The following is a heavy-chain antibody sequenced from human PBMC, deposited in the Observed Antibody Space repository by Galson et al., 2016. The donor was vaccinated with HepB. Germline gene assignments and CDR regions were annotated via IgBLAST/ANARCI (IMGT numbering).Heavy chain of an antibody. CDR1: GFTFSSYA. CDR3: AKVAPDYDFWSGYTVHYYFDY. J-gene: IGHJ4*02. CDR2: ISGSGGST. D-gene: IGHD3-3*01. V-gene: IGHV3-23*01. Sequence: SLRLSCAASGFTFSSYAMSWVRQAPGKGLEWVSGISGSGGSTYYADFVKGRFTISRDNSKNTLYLQMNSLRAEDTAVYYCAKVAPDYDFWSGYTVHYYFDYWGQGTLVTVSS.